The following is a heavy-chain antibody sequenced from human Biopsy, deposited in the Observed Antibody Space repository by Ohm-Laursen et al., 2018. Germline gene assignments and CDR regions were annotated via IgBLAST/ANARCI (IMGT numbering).Heavy chain of an antibody. CDR3: AADSGSGSHFRFDY. V-gene: IGHV1-46*01. CDR2: INPSGSDA. D-gene: IGHD3-10*01. Sequence: GASVNVSCKASGYTFTNYYMHWVRQAPGQGLEWMGIINPSGSDATYAQKFQGRVTMTRDTSTSTAYMDLSSLRSEDTAVYYCAADSGSGSHFRFDYWGQGALVSVSS. J-gene: IGHJ4*02. CDR1: GYTFTNYY.